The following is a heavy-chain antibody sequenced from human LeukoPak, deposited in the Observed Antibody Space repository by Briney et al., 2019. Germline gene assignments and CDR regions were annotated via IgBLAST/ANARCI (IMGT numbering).Heavy chain of an antibody. CDR1: GGSFSGYY. CDR2: IYSSGST. J-gene: IGHJ3*02. Sequence: SETLSLTCAVYGGSFSGYYWSWIRQPPGKGLEWIGYIYSSGSTNYNPSLNSRVTISVDTSKNQFSLHLSSVTAADTAIYYCARDYYYGRRGVFDIWGQGTMVTVSS. CDR3: ARDYYYGRRGVFDI. V-gene: IGHV4-59*01. D-gene: IGHD3-10*01.